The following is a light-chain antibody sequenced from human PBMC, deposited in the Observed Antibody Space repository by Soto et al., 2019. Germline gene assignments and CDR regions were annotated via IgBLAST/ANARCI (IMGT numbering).Light chain of an antibody. CDR2: EGS. CDR1: SSDVGSYNL. J-gene: IGLJ1*01. V-gene: IGLV2-23*01. Sequence: QSALTQPASVSGSPGQSITISCTGTSSDVGSYNLVSWYQQHPGKAPKLMIYEGSKRPSGVSNRFSGSKSGNTASLTISGLQADDEADYYCCSYAGSSTINVFGTGTKLTVL. CDR3: CSYAGSSTINV.